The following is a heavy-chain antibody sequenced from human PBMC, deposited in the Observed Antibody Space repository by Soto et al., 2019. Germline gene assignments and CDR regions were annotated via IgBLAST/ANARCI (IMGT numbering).Heavy chain of an antibody. CDR2: ISWNSGSI. J-gene: IGHJ4*02. Sequence: EVQLVESGGGLVQPGRSLRLSCAASGFTFDDYAMHWVRKAPGKGLEWVSGISWNSGSIGYADSVKGRFTISRDNAKNSLYLQMNSLRAEDTALYYCAKDKTLSGWYAFDYWGQGTLVTVSS. V-gene: IGHV3-9*01. CDR1: GFTFDDYA. D-gene: IGHD6-19*01. CDR3: AKDKTLSGWYAFDY.